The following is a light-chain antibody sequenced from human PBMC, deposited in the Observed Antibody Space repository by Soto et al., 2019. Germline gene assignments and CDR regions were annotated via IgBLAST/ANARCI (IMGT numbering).Light chain of an antibody. CDR1: QNVSTY. CDR3: QQRSNWSIT. V-gene: IGKV3-11*01. Sequence: IVLTQSPATLSLSPGGRGTLSCMASQNVSTYLIWYQQKPGQAPRLLIYDASNRATGIPARFSGSGSGTDFTLTISSLEPEDVAVYYCQQRSNWSITFGQGTRLEIK. J-gene: IGKJ5*01. CDR2: DAS.